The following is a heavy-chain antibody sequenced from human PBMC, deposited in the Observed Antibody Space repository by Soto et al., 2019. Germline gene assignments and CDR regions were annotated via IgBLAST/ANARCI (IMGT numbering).Heavy chain of an antibody. D-gene: IGHD5-18*01. V-gene: IGHV4-39*01. CDR3: ERYSYGRYYYYGMDV. J-gene: IGHJ6*02. CDR1: GGSISSNTYY. CDR2: IFYSGST. Sequence: ASETLSLTCTVSGGSISSNTYYWAWIRQPPGKGLEWIGSIFYSGSTYYNPSLKSRVTISVDTSKNQFSLKLGSVTAADTAVYFCERYSYGRYYYYGMDVWGQGTTVTVYS.